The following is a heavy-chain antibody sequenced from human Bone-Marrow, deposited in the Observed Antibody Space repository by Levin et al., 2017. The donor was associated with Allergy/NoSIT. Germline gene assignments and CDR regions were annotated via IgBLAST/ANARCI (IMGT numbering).Heavy chain of an antibody. Sequence: GESLKISCAASGFTFTSRVMHWGRQAPGKGLEWVATLSPDGSNQHYADSVKGRFTASRDNSKNTLSLQMNSLTVEDTAVYYCARDLSGSFSIDYWGQGTLVTVSS. D-gene: IGHD1-26*01. CDR1: GFTFTSRV. J-gene: IGHJ4*02. CDR2: LSPDGSNQ. V-gene: IGHV3-30-3*01. CDR3: ARDLSGSFSIDY.